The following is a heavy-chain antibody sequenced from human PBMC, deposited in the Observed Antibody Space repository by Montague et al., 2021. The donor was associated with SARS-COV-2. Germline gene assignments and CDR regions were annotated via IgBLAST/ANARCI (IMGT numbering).Heavy chain of an antibody. V-gene: IGHV4-31*03. Sequence: TLSLTCTVSGGSISSCDCYWIWNPPHPGQGLIWISYICYSRNSYSNPSLKSRVTISVDTSKNQFSLKLGSVTAADTAVYYCARDTGISGAFDIWGQGTMVTVSS. D-gene: IGHD2-15*01. CDR2: ICYSRNS. J-gene: IGHJ3*02. CDR1: GGSISSCDCY. CDR3: ARDTGISGAFDI.